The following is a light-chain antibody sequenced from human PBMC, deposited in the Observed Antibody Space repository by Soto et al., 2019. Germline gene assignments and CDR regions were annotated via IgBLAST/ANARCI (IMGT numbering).Light chain of an antibody. Sequence: DIQMTQSPSTLSASVGDRVTITCRASQSISSWLAWYQQKPGKAPKVLIYDASSLESGVPSRFSGSGSGTEFTLTISSLQPDDFATYYCQQYNSDWWTFGQGTKVDVK. CDR1: QSISSW. CDR2: DAS. CDR3: QQYNSDWWT. V-gene: IGKV1-5*01. J-gene: IGKJ1*01.